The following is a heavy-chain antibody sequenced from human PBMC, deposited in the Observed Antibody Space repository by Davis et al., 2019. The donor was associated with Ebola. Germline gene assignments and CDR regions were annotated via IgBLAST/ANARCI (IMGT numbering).Heavy chain of an antibody. V-gene: IGHV3-72*01. CDR2: IRNKGNSYTT. Sequence: PGGSLRLSCAASGITFVNAWMNWVRQAPGQGLEWVARIRNKGNSYTTEYAASVKRRFTISRDDSENSHYLQMNSLKTEDTAVYYCARGSVGTAFRAFDIWGQGTMVTVSS. CDR3: ARGSVGTAFRAFDI. D-gene: IGHD5-18*01. J-gene: IGHJ3*02. CDR1: GITFVNAW.